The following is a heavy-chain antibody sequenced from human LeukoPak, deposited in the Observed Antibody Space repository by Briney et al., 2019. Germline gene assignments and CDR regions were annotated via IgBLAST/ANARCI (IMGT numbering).Heavy chain of an antibody. CDR2: INHSGST. Sequence: SETLSPTCAVYGGSFSGYYWSWIRQPPGKGLEWIGEINHSGSTNYNPSLKSRVTISVDTSKNQFSLKLSSVTAADTAVYYCARGRIPSRYSSSWYGYWGQGTLVTVSS. CDR3: ARGRIPSRYSSSWYGY. D-gene: IGHD6-13*01. V-gene: IGHV4-34*01. CDR1: GGSFSGYY. J-gene: IGHJ4*02.